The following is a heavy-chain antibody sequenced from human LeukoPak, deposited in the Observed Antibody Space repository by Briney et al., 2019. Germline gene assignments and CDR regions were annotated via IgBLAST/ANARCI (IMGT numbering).Heavy chain of an antibody. Sequence: GASVKVSCKASGGTFSSYYMHWVRQAPGQGLEWMGIINPSGGSTSYAQKFQGRVTMTRDTSTSTVYMELSSLRSEDTAVYYCATTGVVMSGFAEGSFDYWGQGTLVTVSS. CDR2: INPSGGST. CDR3: ATTGVVMSGFAEGSFDY. J-gene: IGHJ4*02. V-gene: IGHV1-46*03. CDR1: GGTFSSYY. D-gene: IGHD5-12*01.